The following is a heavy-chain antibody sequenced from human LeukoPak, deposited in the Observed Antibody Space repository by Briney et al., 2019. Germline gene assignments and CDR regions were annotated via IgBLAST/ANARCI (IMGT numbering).Heavy chain of an antibody. CDR3: ARDRDWLPLDY. V-gene: IGHV3-74*01. D-gene: IGHD3-9*01. J-gene: IGHJ4*02. CDR1: GFTFSSYA. Sequence: PGGSLRLSCAASGFTFSSYAVNWVRQAPGEGLVWVSRIRGDGTNIAYADSVRGRFTISRDNAKNTLYLQMDSLRAEDTAVYYCARDRDWLPLDYWGQGTLVTVSS. CDR2: IRGDGTNI.